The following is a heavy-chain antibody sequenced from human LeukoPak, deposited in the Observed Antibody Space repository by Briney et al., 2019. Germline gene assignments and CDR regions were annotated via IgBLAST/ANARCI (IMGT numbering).Heavy chain of an antibody. Sequence: SVTVSCKASGGTFSSYAISWVRQAPGQGLEWMGGIIPIFGTANYAQKFQGRVTITADESTSTAYMELSSLRSEDTAVYYCARVGYSSSWSAFDIWGQGTMVTVSS. CDR3: ARVGYSSSWSAFDI. V-gene: IGHV1-69*13. CDR1: GGTFSSYA. D-gene: IGHD6-13*01. CDR2: IIPIFGTA. J-gene: IGHJ3*02.